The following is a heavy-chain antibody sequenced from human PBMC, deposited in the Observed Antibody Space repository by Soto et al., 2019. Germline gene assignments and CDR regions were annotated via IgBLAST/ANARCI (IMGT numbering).Heavy chain of an antibody. CDR3: AKDFSRTPSVLRAVDL. J-gene: IGHJ3*01. CDR1: GFTFSSYG. D-gene: IGHD1-1*01. V-gene: IGHV3-30*18. Sequence: QEQLVESGGGVVQPGTSLRLSCAASGFTFSSYGIHWVRRAPGKGLEWVAVISHDGSKKYYADSVTGLFTISRDTSKNTLYLRMSSRRAEDTAGYFWAKDFSRTPSVLRAVDLWGQGTVVSVSS. CDR2: ISHDGSKK.